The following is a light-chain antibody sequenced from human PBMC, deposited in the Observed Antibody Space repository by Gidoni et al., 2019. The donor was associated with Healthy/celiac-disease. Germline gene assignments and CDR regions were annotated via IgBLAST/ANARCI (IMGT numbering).Light chain of an antibody. V-gene: IGKV3-20*01. CDR2: GAS. J-gene: IGKJ2*01. Sequence: EIVLTQSPGTLSLSPGERATLSCRASQSVSSSYLAWYQQKPGQAPRLLLYGASSRATGIPDRFSGSGSGTDFTLTISRLEPEYFAVYYCQQYGSSPPDTFGQGTKLEIK. CDR3: QQYGSSPPDT. CDR1: QSVSSSY.